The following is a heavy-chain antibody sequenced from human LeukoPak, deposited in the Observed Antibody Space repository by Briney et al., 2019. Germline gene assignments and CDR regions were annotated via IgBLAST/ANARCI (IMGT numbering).Heavy chain of an antibody. CDR2: IDTDGRTT. Sequence: GESLTLSCVVSGFPFNNFWMHWVRQAPGKGLVWVACIDTDGRTTHYADSEKRRFTISRDNDSNTLYMQMRRLRADDRALYYCATGVTRSEDRWGQGSLVTVSS. V-gene: IGHV3-74*01. CDR3: ATGVTRSEDR. CDR1: GFPFNNFW. D-gene: IGHD6-25*01. J-gene: IGHJ5*02.